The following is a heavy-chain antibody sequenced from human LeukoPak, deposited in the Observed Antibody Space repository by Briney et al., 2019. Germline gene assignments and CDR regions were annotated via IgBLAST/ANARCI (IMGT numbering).Heavy chain of an antibody. J-gene: IGHJ2*01. CDR1: AVKKKNDY. Sequence: WETVSVTWGVDAVKKKNDYWSWIRQPPGEGLEWIAEIKESGSAPHNPSLKSRVTISLDTSKKQISLKLTSVTAADTAVYYCAKSHYWYFDIWGRGTLV. CDR3: AKSHYWYFDI. CDR2: IKESGSA. V-gene: IGHV4-34*08.